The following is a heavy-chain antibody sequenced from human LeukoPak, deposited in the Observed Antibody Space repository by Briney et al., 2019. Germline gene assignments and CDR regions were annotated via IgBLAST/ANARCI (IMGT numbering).Heavy chain of an antibody. D-gene: IGHD1-26*01. Sequence: SETLSLTCTVSGGSISSYYWSWIRQPPGKGLEWIGYIYYSGSTNYNPSLKSRVTISVDTSKNQFSLKLSSVTAADTAVYYCARGLLGAVHYYYGMDVWGQGTTVTVSS. CDR1: GGSISSYY. CDR3: ARGLLGAVHYYYGMDV. V-gene: IGHV4-59*01. CDR2: IYYSGST. J-gene: IGHJ6*02.